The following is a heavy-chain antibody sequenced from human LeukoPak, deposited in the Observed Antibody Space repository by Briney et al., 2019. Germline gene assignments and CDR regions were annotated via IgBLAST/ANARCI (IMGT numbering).Heavy chain of an antibody. V-gene: IGHV1-8*03. CDR2: MNPNSGNT. J-gene: IGHJ6*03. Sequence: ASVKVSCKASGYTFTSYAMNWVRQATGQGLEWMGWMNPNSGNTGYAQKFQGRVTITRNTSISTAYMELSSLRSEDTAVYYCARAYGDYYYYYYMDVWGKGTTVTVSS. D-gene: IGHD4-17*01. CDR3: ARAYGDYYYYYYMDV. CDR1: GYTFTSYA.